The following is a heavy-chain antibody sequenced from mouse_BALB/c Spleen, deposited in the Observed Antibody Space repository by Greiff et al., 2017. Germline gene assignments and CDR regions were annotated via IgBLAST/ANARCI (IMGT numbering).Heavy chain of an antibody. CDR3: ARHVVRAWFAY. CDR1: GFTFSSYA. CDR2: ISSGGSYT. Sequence: EVQGVESGGGLVKPGGSLKLSCAASGFTFSSYAMSWVRQTPEKRLEWVATISSGGSYTYYPDSVKGRFTISRDNAKNTLYLQMSSLRSEDTAMYYCARHVVRAWFAYWGQGTLVTVSA. D-gene: IGHD2-14*01. J-gene: IGHJ3*01. V-gene: IGHV5-9-3*01.